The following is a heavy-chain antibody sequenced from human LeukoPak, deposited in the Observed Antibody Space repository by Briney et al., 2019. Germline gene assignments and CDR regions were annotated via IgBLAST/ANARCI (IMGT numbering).Heavy chain of an antibody. Sequence: GASVKVSCKASGYTFTSYDINWVRQATGQGLEWMGWMNPNSGNTGYAQKFQGRVTMTRNTSISTAYMELSSLRSEDTAVYYCATGANYSYGDAFDIWGQGTMVTVSS. CDR2: MNPNSGNT. V-gene: IGHV1-8*01. CDR3: ATGANYSYGDAFDI. CDR1: GYTFTSYD. J-gene: IGHJ3*02. D-gene: IGHD5-18*01.